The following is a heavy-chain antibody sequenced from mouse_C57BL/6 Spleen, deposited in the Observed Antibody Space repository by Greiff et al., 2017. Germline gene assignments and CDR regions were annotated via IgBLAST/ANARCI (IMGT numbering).Heavy chain of an antibody. D-gene: IGHD2-3*01. CDR3: AREEVYDGYYFDY. CDR2: ISDGGSYT. CDR1: GFTFSSYA. J-gene: IGHJ2*01. Sequence: EVMLVESGGGLVKPGGSLKLSCAASGFTFSSYAMSWVRQTPEKRLEWVATISDGGSYTYYPDNVKGRFTISRDNAKNNLYLQMSHLKSEDTAMYYCAREEVYDGYYFDYWGQGTTLTVSS. V-gene: IGHV5-4*01.